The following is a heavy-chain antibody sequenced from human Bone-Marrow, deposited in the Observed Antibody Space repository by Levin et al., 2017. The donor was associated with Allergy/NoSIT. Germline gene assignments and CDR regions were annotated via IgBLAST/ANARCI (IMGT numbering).Heavy chain of an antibody. J-gene: IGHJ4*02. CDR3: AQRPPPKDGDYFDY. Sequence: SGPTLVKPPQTLTLTCTFSGFSLSTTGVAVGWIRQPPGKALEWLALIYWDDEKRYSPSLKSRLTVTQDTSKNQVVLTMTNMDTDETAKYYCAQRPPPKDGDYFDYWGQGTLVTVSS. D-gene: IGHD4-17*01. CDR2: IYWDDEK. V-gene: IGHV2-5*02. CDR1: GFSLSTTGVA.